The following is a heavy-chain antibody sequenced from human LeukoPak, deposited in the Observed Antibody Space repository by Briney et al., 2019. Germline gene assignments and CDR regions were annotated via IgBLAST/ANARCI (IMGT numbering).Heavy chain of an antibody. J-gene: IGHJ4*02. CDR3: AKDFGVSRPLDY. Sequence: GGSLRLSCAASGFTFSAYGMYWVRQAPGKGLEGVAVIWYDGSNQYYGDSVKGRFTISRDNSKNTLYLQMNSLRAEDTAVYYCAKDFGVSRPLDYWGQGTLVTVSS. CDR2: IWYDGSNQ. V-gene: IGHV3-33*03. D-gene: IGHD2-2*01. CDR1: GFTFSAYG.